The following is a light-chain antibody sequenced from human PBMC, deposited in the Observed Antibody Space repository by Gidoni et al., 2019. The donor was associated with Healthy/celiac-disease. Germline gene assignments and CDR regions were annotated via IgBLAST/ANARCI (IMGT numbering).Light chain of an antibody. CDR3: QQSYSTLLT. Sequence: DIQMTQSPSSLSASVGDRVTITCRASQSISSYLNWYQQKPGKAPKLLIYAASSLQSGVPSRFSGSGSGTVFTLPIRSLQPEDFATYYCQQSYSTLLTFGGGTKVEIK. V-gene: IGKV1-39*01. J-gene: IGKJ4*01. CDR2: AAS. CDR1: QSISSY.